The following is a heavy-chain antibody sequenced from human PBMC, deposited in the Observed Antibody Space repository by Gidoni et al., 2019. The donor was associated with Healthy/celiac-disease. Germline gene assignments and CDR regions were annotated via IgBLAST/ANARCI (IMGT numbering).Heavy chain of an antibody. J-gene: IGHJ3*02. CDR2: INHSGST. Sequence: QVQLQQWGAGLLKPSETLSLTCAVYGGSFSGYYWSWIRQPPGKGLEWIGEINHSGSTNYNPSLKSRVTISVDTSKNQFSLKLSSVTAADTAVYYCARTLRRRYYDYVWGKGDAFDIWGQGTMVTVSS. D-gene: IGHD3-16*01. CDR1: GGSFSGYY. CDR3: ARTLRRRYYDYVWGKGDAFDI. V-gene: IGHV4-34*01.